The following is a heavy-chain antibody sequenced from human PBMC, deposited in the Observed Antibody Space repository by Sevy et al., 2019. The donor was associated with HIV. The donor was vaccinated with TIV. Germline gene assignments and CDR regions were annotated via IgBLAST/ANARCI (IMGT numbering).Heavy chain of an antibody. Sequence: GESLKISCKGSGYSFTSYCIGWVRQMPGKGLEWMGIIYPGDSDTRYSPSFQGQVTISADKSISTAYLQWSSLKASDTAMYYCARRRAGSYCSGGSCPPDYWGQGTLVTVSS. CDR1: GYSFTSYC. D-gene: IGHD2-15*01. CDR3: ARRRAGSYCSGGSCPPDY. J-gene: IGHJ4*02. CDR2: IYPGDSDT. V-gene: IGHV5-51*01.